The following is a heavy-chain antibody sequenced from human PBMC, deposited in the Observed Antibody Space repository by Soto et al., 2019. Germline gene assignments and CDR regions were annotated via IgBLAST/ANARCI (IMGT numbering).Heavy chain of an antibody. J-gene: IGHJ4*03. CDR1: GFSLSPVGVG. V-gene: IGHV2-5*02. D-gene: IGHD3-16*02. Sequence: QLILKQSAPTLVQPTQTLTLRCTIPGFSLSPVGVGVALIRQPPGKALEWIAVIYWDNDKRYNPPLSTRLSINKDLSRKQVVVHMIIMDPVSTGTYYCALRTITYGEVIDLYAFDSGGNGTRETVSS. CDR2: IYWDNDK. CDR3: ALRTITYGEVIDLYAFDS.